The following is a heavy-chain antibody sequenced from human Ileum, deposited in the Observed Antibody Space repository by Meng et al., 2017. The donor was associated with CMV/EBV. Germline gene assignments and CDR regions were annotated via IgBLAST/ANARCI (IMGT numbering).Heavy chain of an antibody. D-gene: IGHD2-8*02. CDR3: ARGTLWWFSDY. J-gene: IGHJ4*02. CDR2: IHHSGNT. Sequence: CSVPNGSVSSVDSYWTWIRQPPGKGLEYIGYIHHSGNTHYNPSLRGRVSISVETSENQFSLKLNSVSAADTAVHYCARGTLWWFSDYWGQGTLVTVSS. V-gene: IGHV4-30-4*08. CDR1: NGSVSSVDSY.